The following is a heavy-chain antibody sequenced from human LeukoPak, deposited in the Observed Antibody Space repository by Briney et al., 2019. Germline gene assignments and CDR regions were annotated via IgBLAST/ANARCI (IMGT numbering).Heavy chain of an antibody. J-gene: IGHJ3*02. D-gene: IGHD5-24*01. CDR1: GFTFSSYW. CDR2: IKQDGSEK. V-gene: IGHV3-7*01. CDR3: ARSLGGIWLQVFGFDI. Sequence: GGSLRLSCAASGFTFSSYWMSWVRQAPGKGLEWVANIKQDGSEKYYVDSVKGRFTISRDNAKNSLYLQMNSLRAEDTAVYYCARSLGGIWLQVFGFDIWGQGTMVTVSS.